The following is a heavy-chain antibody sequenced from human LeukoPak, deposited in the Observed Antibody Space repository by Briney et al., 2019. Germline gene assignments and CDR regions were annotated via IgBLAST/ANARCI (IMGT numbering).Heavy chain of an antibody. CDR2: IYHSGST. CDR3: ARAAEETYYDFWSGYYHYYGMDV. D-gene: IGHD3-3*01. Sequence: SETLSLTCAVSGGSISSGGYSWSWIRQPPGKGLEWIGYIYHSGSTYYNPSLKSRVTISVDRSKNQFSLKLSSVTAADTAVYYCARAAEETYYDFWSGYYHYYGMDVWGQGTTVTVSS. J-gene: IGHJ6*02. V-gene: IGHV4-30-2*01. CDR1: GGSISSGGYS.